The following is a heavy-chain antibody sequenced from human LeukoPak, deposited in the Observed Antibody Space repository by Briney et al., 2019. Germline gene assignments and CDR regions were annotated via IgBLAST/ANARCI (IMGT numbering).Heavy chain of an antibody. CDR2: IYPGDSDT. J-gene: IGHJ5*02. Sequence: GESLQISCKGSGYIFTSYWIGWVRQMPGKGLEWMGIIYPGDSDTRYSPSFQGQVTISADKSISTAYLQWSSLKASDTAMYYCARGRGGSYYPHWFDPWGQGTLVTVSS. V-gene: IGHV5-51*01. CDR1: GYIFTSYW. CDR3: ARGRGGSYYPHWFDP. D-gene: IGHD1-26*01.